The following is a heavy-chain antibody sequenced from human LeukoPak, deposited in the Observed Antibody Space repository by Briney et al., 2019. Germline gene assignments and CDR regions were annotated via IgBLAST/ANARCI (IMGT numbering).Heavy chain of an antibody. CDR2: IWHDGNNK. Sequence: GGSLRLSCAASGFTFSSYGMHWVRQAPGKGLEWAAVIWHDGNNKYYADSVKGRFTISRDNAKNSLYLQMNSLRAEDTAVYYCARSSTSYDYWGQGTLVTVSS. V-gene: IGHV3-33*03. CDR3: ARSSTSYDY. J-gene: IGHJ4*02. D-gene: IGHD2-2*01. CDR1: GFTFSSYG.